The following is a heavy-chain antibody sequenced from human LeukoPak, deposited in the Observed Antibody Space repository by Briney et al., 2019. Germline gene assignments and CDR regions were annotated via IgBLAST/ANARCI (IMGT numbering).Heavy chain of an antibody. J-gene: IGHJ4*02. Sequence: SQTLSLTCTVSGGSISSGDYYWSWIRQPPGKGLEWIGYIYYSGSTYYNPSLKSRVTISVGTSKNQFSLKLSSVAAADTAVYYCARGTKYYDFWSGYPCFDYWGQGTLVTVSS. CDR1: GGSISSGDYY. D-gene: IGHD3-3*01. CDR2: IYYSGST. CDR3: ARGTKYYDFWSGYPCFDY. V-gene: IGHV4-30-4*08.